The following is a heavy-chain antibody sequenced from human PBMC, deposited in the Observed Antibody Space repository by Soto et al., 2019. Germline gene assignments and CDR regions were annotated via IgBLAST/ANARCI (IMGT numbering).Heavy chain of an antibody. CDR3: ATGNRRTIFGVVSPRRGNYYYMDV. D-gene: IGHD3-3*01. CDR2: ISGTGDST. Sequence: GGSLRLSCAASGFTFSSYAMSWVRQAPGKGLEWVSAISGTGDSTYYADSVKGRFTISRDNSKNTLYLQMNSLRAEDTAVYYCATGNRRTIFGVVSPRRGNYYYMDVWGKGTTVTVSS. CDR1: GFTFSSYA. J-gene: IGHJ6*03. V-gene: IGHV3-23*01.